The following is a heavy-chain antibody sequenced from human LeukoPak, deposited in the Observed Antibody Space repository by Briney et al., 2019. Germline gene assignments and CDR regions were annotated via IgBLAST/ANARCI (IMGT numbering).Heavy chain of an antibody. V-gene: IGHV1-2*02. Sequence: ASVKVSCKASGYTFTGYYMHWVRQAPGQGLEWMGWINPNSGGTNYAQKFHGRVTMTRDTSISTAYMELSRLRSDDTAVYYCARDLTCSSTSCENNWFDPWGQGTLVTVSS. D-gene: IGHD2-2*01. CDR3: ARDLTCSSTSCENNWFDP. CDR1: GYTFTGYY. CDR2: INPNSGGT. J-gene: IGHJ5*02.